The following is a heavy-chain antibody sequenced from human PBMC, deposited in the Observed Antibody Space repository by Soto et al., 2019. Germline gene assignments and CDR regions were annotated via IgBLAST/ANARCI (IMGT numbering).Heavy chain of an antibody. CDR1: GFTFSSYS. J-gene: IGHJ5*02. V-gene: IGHV3-48*01. Sequence: EVQLVESGGGLVQPGGSLRLSCAASGFTFSSYSMNWVRQAPGKGLEWVSYISSSSSTIYYADSVKGRFTISRDNAKNSLYLQMNSLSVEDTAVYYCARHPERIAEIGWFDPWGQGTLVTVSS. D-gene: IGHD6-13*01. CDR2: ISSSSSTI. CDR3: ARHPERIAEIGWFDP.